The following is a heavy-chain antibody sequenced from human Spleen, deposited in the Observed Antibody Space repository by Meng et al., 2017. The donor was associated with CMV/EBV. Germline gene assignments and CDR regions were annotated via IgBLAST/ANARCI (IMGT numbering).Heavy chain of an antibody. D-gene: IGHD3-10*01. CDR3: AKEWGGSCDH. CDR2: IRLHGNNE. V-gene: IGHV3-30*02. Sequence: GGSLRLSCAASGFSFSDHGMHWVRQAPGKGLEWVAYIRLHGNNEYYADSVKGRFTISRDNSKNSLSLHMNSLRPEDTALYYCAKEWGGSCDHWGQGTLVTVSS. CDR1: GFSFSDHG. J-gene: IGHJ5*02.